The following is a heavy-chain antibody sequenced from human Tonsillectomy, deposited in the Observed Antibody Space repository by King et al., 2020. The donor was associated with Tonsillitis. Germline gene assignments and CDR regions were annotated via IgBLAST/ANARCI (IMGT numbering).Heavy chain of an antibody. V-gene: IGHV1-69*12. J-gene: IGHJ4*02. CDR3: ARDRHRHSGYYPYDY. Sequence: QLVQSGAEVKKPGSSVKVSCKASGGTFSSYAISWVRQAPGQGLEWMGGIIPIFGTANYAQKFQGRVTITAGESTSKAYMELSSLRSEDTAVYYCARDRHRHSGYYPYDYWGQGTLVTVSS. D-gene: IGHD3-22*01. CDR2: IIPIFGTA. CDR1: GGTFSSYA.